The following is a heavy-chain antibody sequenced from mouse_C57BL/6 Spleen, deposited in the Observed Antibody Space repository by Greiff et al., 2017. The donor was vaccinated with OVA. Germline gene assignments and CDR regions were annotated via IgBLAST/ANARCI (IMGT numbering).Heavy chain of an antibody. CDR3: ARAPYYYGSYWYFDV. D-gene: IGHD1-1*01. V-gene: IGHV1-26*01. Sequence: VQLQQSGPELVKPGASVKISCKASGYTFTDYYMNWVKQSHGKSLEWIGDINPNNGGTSYNQKFKGKATLTVDKSSSTAYMELRSLTSEDSAVYYCARAPYYYGSYWYFDVWGTGTTVTVSS. CDR2: INPNNGGT. CDR1: GYTFTDYY. J-gene: IGHJ1*03.